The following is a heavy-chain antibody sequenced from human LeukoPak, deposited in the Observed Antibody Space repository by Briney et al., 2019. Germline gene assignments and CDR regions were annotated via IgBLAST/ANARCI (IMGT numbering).Heavy chain of an antibody. J-gene: IGHJ5*02. D-gene: IGHD3-22*01. V-gene: IGHV4-39*01. CDR1: GGSISSSSYY. CDR2: IYYSGST. CDR3: ARHRGYYDSPNWFDP. Sequence: SETLSLTCTVSGGSISSSSYYWGWIRQPPGKGLEWIGNIYYSGSTYYNPSLKSRVTISVDTSKNQFSLKLSSVTAADTAVYYCARHRGYYDSPNWFDPWGQGTLVTVSS.